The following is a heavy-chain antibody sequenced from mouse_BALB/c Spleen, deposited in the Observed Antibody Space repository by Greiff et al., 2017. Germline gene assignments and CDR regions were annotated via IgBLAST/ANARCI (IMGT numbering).Heavy chain of an antibody. CDR1: GFTFSSFG. V-gene: IGHV5-17*02. Sequence: EVMLVESGGGLVQPGGSRKLSCAASGFTFSSFGMHWVRQAPEKGLEWVAYISSGSSTIYYADTVKGRFTISRDNPKNTLFLQMTSLRSEDTAMYYCASSRYPYAMDYWGQGTSVTVSS. CDR3: ASSRYPYAMDY. J-gene: IGHJ4*01. D-gene: IGHD2-14*01. CDR2: ISSGSSTI.